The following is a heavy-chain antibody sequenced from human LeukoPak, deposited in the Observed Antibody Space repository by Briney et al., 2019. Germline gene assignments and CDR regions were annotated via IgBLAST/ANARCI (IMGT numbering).Heavy chain of an antibody. CDR2: INPSGGST. V-gene: IGHV1-46*01. Sequence: GASVKVSCKASGYTFTSYYMHWVRQAPGQGLEWMGIINPSGGSTSYAQKFQGRVTMTRDTSTSTVYMELSSLRSEDTAVYYCARDETNCSGTSCYPSNWFDPWGQGTLVTVSS. D-gene: IGHD2-2*01. J-gene: IGHJ5*02. CDR1: GYTFTSYY. CDR3: ARDETNCSGTSCYPSNWFDP.